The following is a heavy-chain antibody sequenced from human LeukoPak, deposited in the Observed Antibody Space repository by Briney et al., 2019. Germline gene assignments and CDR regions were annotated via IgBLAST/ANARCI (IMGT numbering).Heavy chain of an antibody. D-gene: IGHD3-9*01. J-gene: IGHJ6*03. CDR3: ARAVSYDILTGDYYYMDV. V-gene: IGHV1-46*01. Sequence: ASVKVSCKASGYTFTSYYMHWVRQAPGQGLEWMGIINPSGGSTSYAQKFQGRVTMTRDTSTSTVYMELSSLRSEDTAVYYCARAVSYDILTGDYYYMDVWGKGTTVTISS. CDR2: INPSGGST. CDR1: GYTFTSYY.